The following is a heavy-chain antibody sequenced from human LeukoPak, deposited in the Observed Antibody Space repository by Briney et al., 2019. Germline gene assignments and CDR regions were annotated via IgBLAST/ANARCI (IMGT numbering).Heavy chain of an antibody. CDR3: AREGGYSSGWYATGYFDY. V-gene: IGHV4-59*01. CDR2: ISYSGSL. Sequence: SETLSLTCAVSGDSNNNYYWSWIRQPPGKGLEWIGYISYSGSLNYNPSLKSRVTISVDTSKNRFSLKLSSVTAADTAVYYCAREGGYSSGWYATGYFDYWGQGTLVTVSS. D-gene: IGHD6-19*01. CDR1: GDSNNNYY. J-gene: IGHJ4*02.